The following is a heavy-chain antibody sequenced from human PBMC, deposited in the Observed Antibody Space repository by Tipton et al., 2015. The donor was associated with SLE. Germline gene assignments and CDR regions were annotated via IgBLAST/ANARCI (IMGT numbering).Heavy chain of an antibody. CDR1: GGSISGSNYY. Sequence: TLSLTCTVSGGSISGSNYYWGWIRQPPGKGLEWIGSIDYSGSTNYNPSLKSRVTISVDTSKNQFSLKLSSVTAADTAVYYCARDDQGVVGMDVWGQGTTVTVSS. CDR2: IDYSGST. J-gene: IGHJ6*02. CDR3: ARDDQGVVGMDV. D-gene: IGHD2-2*01. V-gene: IGHV4-39*07.